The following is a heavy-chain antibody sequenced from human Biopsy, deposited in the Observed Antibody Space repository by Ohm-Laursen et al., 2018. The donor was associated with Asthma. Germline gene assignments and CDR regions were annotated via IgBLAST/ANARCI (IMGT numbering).Heavy chain of an antibody. J-gene: IGHJ5*02. CDR2: IWYDGSKK. V-gene: IGHV3-33*01. D-gene: IGHD3-10*01. CDR1: GFSFSKYG. Sequence: SLRLSCAASGFSFSKYGIHWVRRAPGKGLEWVTLIWYDGSKKYYSESVKGRFTIARDNSKNTLYLQMNSLRVEDTAVYYCARGREGSGSYFTSHWFDPWGQGTLVTVSS. CDR3: ARGREGSGSYFTSHWFDP.